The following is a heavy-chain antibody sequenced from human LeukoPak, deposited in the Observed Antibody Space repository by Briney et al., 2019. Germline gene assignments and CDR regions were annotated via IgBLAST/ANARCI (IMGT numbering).Heavy chain of an antibody. Sequence: GGSLRLSCAASGFTFSSYWMSWVRQAPGKGLEWVANIKQDGSEKYYVDSVKGRFTLSRDNAQNSLYLQMNSLRAEDTAVYYCSSESLPAGINAFDIWGQGTTVTVSS. CDR1: GFTFSSYW. CDR3: SSESLPAGINAFDI. J-gene: IGHJ3*02. CDR2: IKQDGSEK. D-gene: IGHD2-2*01. V-gene: IGHV3-7*01.